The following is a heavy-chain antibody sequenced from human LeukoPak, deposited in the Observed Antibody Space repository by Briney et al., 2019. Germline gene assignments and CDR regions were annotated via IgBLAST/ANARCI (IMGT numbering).Heavy chain of an antibody. D-gene: IGHD6-19*01. Sequence: PGGSLRLSCAASGFTFSSYSMNWVRQAPGKGLEWVSSISSSSSYIYYADSVKGRFTISRDNAKNSLYLQMNSLRAEDTAVYYCARDRYSSGWYDKNDAFDIWGQGTMVTVSS. CDR3: ARDRYSSGWYDKNDAFDI. CDR2: ISSSSSYI. V-gene: IGHV3-21*01. J-gene: IGHJ3*02. CDR1: GFTFSSYS.